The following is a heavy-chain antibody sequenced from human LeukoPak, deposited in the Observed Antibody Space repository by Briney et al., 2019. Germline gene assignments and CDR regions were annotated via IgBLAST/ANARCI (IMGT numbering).Heavy chain of an antibody. Sequence: NPSETLSPTCTVSGYSISTYYLSWIRQPPGKGLEWISYIYNSGSTNYNPSLKSRVTISAATSTDQFSLKLASVTAADPAVYYCATGYSSTWYYFDSWGQGTLVTVSS. D-gene: IGHD6-13*01. V-gene: IGHV4-59*01. J-gene: IGHJ4*02. CDR1: GYSISTYY. CDR2: IYNSGST. CDR3: ATGYSSTWYYFDS.